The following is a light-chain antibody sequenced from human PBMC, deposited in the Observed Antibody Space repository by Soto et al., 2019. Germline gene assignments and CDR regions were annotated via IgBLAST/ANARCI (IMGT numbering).Light chain of an antibody. CDR3: QQYDSYPCT. CDR1: QSISSW. J-gene: IGKJ2*02. Sequence: DIEMTQSPSTLSASVRDRVTITCRASQSISSWLAWYQQKPGKAPKLLIYKASSLESGVPSRFSGSGSGTEFTLTISSVQPEDFATYYCQQYDSYPCTFGRGPSWRS. CDR2: KAS. V-gene: IGKV1-5*03.